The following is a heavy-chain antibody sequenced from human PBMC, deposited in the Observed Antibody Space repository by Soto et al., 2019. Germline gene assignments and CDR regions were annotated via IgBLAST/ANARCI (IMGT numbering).Heavy chain of an antibody. Sequence: SETLSLTCTVSGGSISSYYWSWIRQPPGKGLEWIGYIYYSGSTNYNPSLKSRVTISVDTSKNQFSLKLSSVTAADTAVYYCGRASGWFSFDSWAQGPLVTVSP. CDR2: IYYSGST. CDR1: GGSISSYY. CDR3: GRASGWFSFDS. D-gene: IGHD6-19*01. J-gene: IGHJ4*02. V-gene: IGHV4-59*01.